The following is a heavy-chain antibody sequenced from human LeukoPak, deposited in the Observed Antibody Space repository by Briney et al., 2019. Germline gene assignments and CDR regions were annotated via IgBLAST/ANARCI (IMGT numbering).Heavy chain of an antibody. J-gene: IGHJ3*02. CDR1: GVTFSSYA. CDR2: IIPIFGTA. D-gene: IGHD3-3*01. CDR3: ARGALYPPDAFDI. V-gene: IGHV1-69*06. Sequence: SVKVSCKASGVTFSSYAISWVRQAPGQGLEWMGGIIPIFGTANYAQKFQGRVTITADKSTSTAYMELSSLRSEDTAVYYCARGALYPPDAFDIWGQGTMVTVSS.